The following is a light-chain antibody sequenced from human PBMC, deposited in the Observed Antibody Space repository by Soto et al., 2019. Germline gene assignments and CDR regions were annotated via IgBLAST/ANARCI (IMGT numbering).Light chain of an antibody. CDR1: QSISSGY. J-gene: IGKJ1*01. CDR3: QQYGSSPWT. Sequence: EVVLTQSPGTLSLSPGERATLSCRASQSISSGYLAWYQQKPGQAPRPPIYGASSRATGIPDRFSGSGSGTDFTLTISRLEPEDIAVFYCQQYGSSPWTFGQGTKVDIK. CDR2: GAS. V-gene: IGKV3-20*01.